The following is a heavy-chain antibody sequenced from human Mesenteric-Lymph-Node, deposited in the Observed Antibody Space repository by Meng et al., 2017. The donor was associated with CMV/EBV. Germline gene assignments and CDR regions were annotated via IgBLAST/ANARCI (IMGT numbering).Heavy chain of an antibody. V-gene: IGHV4-34*01. CDR2: IDDSGST. CDR1: GESFSGFY. CDR3: ARGRIFGGTYADY. D-gene: IGHD1-26*01. J-gene: IGHJ4*02. Sequence: SQTLSLTGAVYGESFSGFYWTWIRQPPGKGLEWIGEIDDSGSTKYNPSLKSRVTISVDTSKSQFSLDLNSMTAADTAVYYCARGRIFGGTYADYWGPGTQVTVSS.